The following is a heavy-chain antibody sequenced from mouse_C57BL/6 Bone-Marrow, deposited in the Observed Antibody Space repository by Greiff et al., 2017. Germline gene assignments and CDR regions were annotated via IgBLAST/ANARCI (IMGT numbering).Heavy chain of an antibody. Sequence: EVHLVESGGGLVQSGRSLRLSCATSGFTFSDFYMEWVRQAPGKGLEWIAASRNKANDYTTEYSASVKGRFIVSRDTSQSILYLQMNALRAEDTAIYYCARDDLGAMDYWGQGTSVTVSS. V-gene: IGHV7-1*01. CDR1: GFTFSDFY. CDR3: ARDDLGAMDY. J-gene: IGHJ4*01. CDR2: SRNKANDYTT.